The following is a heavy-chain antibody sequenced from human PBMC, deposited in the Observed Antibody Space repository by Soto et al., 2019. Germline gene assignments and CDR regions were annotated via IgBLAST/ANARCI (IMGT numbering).Heavy chain of an antibody. D-gene: IGHD3-22*01. V-gene: IGHV4-30-4*01. CDR3: ARAGSSGYYLSWFDP. Sequence: SETLSLTCTVSGGSISSGDYYWSWIRQPPGKGLEWIGYIYYSGSTYYNPSLKSRVTISVDTSKNQFSLKLSSVTAADTAVYYCARAGSSGYYLSWFDPWGQGTLVTVSS. J-gene: IGHJ5*02. CDR2: IYYSGST. CDR1: GGSISSGDYY.